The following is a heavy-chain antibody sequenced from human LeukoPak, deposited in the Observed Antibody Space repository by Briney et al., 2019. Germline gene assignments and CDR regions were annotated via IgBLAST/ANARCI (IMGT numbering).Heavy chain of an antibody. V-gene: IGHV1-8*01. J-gene: IGHJ4*02. CDR1: GYTLTSYD. D-gene: IGHD3-10*01. CDR2: MNPNSGNT. Sequence: ASVKVSCKASGYTLTSYDINWVRQATGQGLEWMGWMNPNSGNTGYAQKFQGRVTMTRNTSISTAYMELSSLRSEDTAVYYCASSHGMVRGVMVYWGQGTLVTVSS. CDR3: ASSHGMVRGVMVY.